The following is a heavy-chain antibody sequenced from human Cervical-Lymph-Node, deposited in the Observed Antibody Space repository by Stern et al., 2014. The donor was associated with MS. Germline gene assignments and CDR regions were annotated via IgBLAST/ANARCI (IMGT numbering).Heavy chain of an antibody. CDR1: GGSISSDYYY. V-gene: IGHV4-31*03. D-gene: IGHD3-22*01. CDR3: ARDHFTTSLDV. CDR2: FHYSGTT. J-gene: IGHJ6*02. Sequence: VQLVESGPGLVKPSQTLSLTCTVSGGSISSDYYYWTWLRQPPGKGLEWIGHFHYSGTTYYNPSLKSRVSITVDTSQNLFSLRLSSVTAADTAVYYCARDHFTTSLDVWGHGTTVTVS.